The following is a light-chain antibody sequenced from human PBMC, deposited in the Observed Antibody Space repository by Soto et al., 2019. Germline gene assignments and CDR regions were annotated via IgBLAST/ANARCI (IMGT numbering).Light chain of an antibody. CDR1: FGSVSSNSY. Sequence: QAVVTQESSFSVSPGGTVTLTCGLNFGSVSSNSYPSWYQQTPGQAPRTLIYSTNIRSSGVPDRFSGSLLGNKAALTITGAQTNDESDYYCLLFLGNGIWVFGGGTQLTVL. J-gene: IGLJ3*02. CDR3: LLFLGNGIWV. CDR2: STN. V-gene: IGLV8-61*01.